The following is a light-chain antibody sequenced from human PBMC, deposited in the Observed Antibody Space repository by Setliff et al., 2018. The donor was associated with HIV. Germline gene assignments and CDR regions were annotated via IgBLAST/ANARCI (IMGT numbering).Light chain of an antibody. V-gene: IGLV2-11*01. CDR1: SSDVGASNY. CDR2: DVS. CDR3: CAYAGSYTSLYV. J-gene: IGLJ1*01. Sequence: QSALAQPASVSGSPGQSITISCTGTSSDVGASNYVSWYQQHPGKAPKLMIYDVSQRPSGVPDRFSGSKSGNTASLTISGLQAVDEADYCCCAYAGSYTSLYVFGTGTKVTVL.